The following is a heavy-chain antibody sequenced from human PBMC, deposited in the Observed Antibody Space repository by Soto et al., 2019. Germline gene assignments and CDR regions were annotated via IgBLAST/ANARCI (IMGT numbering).Heavy chain of an antibody. CDR2: IIPIFGTA. CDR3: ASEITRRYCSGGSCQDTGYFDL. D-gene: IGHD2-15*01. CDR1: GGTFSSYA. Sequence: GASVKVSCKASGGTFSSYAISWVRQAPGQGLEWMGGIIPIFGTANYAQKFQGRVTITADESTSTAYMELSSLRSEDTAVYYCASEITRRYCSGGSCQDTGYFDLWGRGTLVTVSS. J-gene: IGHJ2*01. V-gene: IGHV1-69*13.